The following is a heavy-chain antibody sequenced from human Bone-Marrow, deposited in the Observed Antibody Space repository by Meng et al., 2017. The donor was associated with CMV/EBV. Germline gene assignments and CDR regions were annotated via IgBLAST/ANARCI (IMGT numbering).Heavy chain of an antibody. CDR1: GFTFSSYW. V-gene: IGHV3-7*01. CDR3: ARAPSRYPYYYYGMDV. CDR2: IKQDGSEK. Sequence: GESLKISCAASGFTFSSYWMSWVRQAPGKGLEWVANIKQDGSEKYYVDSVKGRFTISRDNAKNSLYLQMNSLRAEDTAVYYCARAPSRYPYYYYGMDVWGRGTTVTVSS. J-gene: IGHJ6*02. D-gene: IGHD1-1*01.